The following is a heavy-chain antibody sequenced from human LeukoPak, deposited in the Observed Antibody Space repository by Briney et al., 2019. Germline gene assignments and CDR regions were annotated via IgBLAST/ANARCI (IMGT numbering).Heavy chain of an antibody. CDR1: GYTFISYD. D-gene: IGHD2-15*01. CDR3: ARADCSGGSCSDFDY. V-gene: IGHV1-69*06. Sequence: SVKVSCKASGYTFISYDLNWVRQAPGQGLEWMGGIIPIFGTANYAQKFQGRVTITADKSTSTAYMELSSLRSEDTAVYYCARADCSGGSCSDFDYWGQGTLVTVSS. J-gene: IGHJ4*02. CDR2: IIPIFGTA.